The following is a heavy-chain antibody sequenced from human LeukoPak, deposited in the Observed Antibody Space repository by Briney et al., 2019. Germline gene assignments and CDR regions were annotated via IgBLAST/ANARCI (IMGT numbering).Heavy chain of an antibody. CDR3: ARDRKGVMDY. D-gene: IGHD2-8*01. CDR2: ISSSALNV. CDR1: GFTFNTYE. Sequence: LEGSLRLSCAGSGFTFNTYEMNWVRQAPGKGLEWVSSISSSALNVYYADSVKGRFTISRDNAKNSLYLQMNSLRAEDTAAYYCARDRKGVMDYWGQGTLVTVSS. J-gene: IGHJ4*02. V-gene: IGHV3-48*03.